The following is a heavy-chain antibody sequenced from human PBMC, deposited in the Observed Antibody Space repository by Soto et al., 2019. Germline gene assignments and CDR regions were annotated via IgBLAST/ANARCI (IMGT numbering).Heavy chain of an antibody. Sequence: LRLSCAASGFTFSSYAMVWVRQGPGKGLEWVAVVSIGGSTHYADSVRGRFTISRDNSKNTLSLQMNSLTAEDTAVYFCAKRRGAGWHFDYWGQGTPVTVS. CDR3: AKRRGAGWHFDY. CDR2: VSIGGST. V-gene: IGHV3-23*01. CDR1: GFTFSSYA. J-gene: IGHJ4*02. D-gene: IGHD2-15*01.